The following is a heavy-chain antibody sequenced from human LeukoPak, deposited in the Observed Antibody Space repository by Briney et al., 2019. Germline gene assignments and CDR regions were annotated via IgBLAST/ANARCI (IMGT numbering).Heavy chain of an antibody. CDR1: GFGLNNYG. D-gene: IGHD6-19*01. Sequence: GGSLRLPCAASGFGLNNYGVNWVRQAPGKGLEWVSGIGARSETYSADAVKGRFTISRDNSKNTVFLQMNSLKGDDTAVYYCAAGKFGTGWDSRGQGTLVTVSS. CDR2: IGARSET. CDR3: AAGKFGTGWDS. V-gene: IGHV3-23*01. J-gene: IGHJ4*02.